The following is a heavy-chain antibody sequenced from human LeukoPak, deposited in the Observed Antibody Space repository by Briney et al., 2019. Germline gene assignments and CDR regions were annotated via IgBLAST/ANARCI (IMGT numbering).Heavy chain of an antibody. CDR2: ISGGGVTT. CDR1: GFTFSSYA. D-gene: IGHD6-19*01. V-gene: IGHV3-23*01. J-gene: IGHJ4*02. Sequence: PGGSLRLSCAASGFTFSSYAMSWVRQAPGKGLEWVSAISGGGVTTYYADSVKGRFTISRDNSKNTLYLQMNSLRAEGTTVYYCARGVRIAVAGYIDYWGQGTLVTVSS. CDR3: ARGVRIAVAGYIDY.